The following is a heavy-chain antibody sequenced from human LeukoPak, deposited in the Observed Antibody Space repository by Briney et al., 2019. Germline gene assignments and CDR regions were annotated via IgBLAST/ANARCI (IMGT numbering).Heavy chain of an antibody. CDR3: ARVAGSGYQDY. D-gene: IGHD3-22*01. CDR1: GYTFTSYY. Sequence: GASVTVSCKASGYTFTSYYMHWVRQAPGQGLEWMGIINPSGGSTSYAQKFQGRVTMTRDTSTSTVYMELSSLRSEDTAVYYCARVAGSGYQDYWGQGTLVTVSS. CDR2: INPSGGST. V-gene: IGHV1-46*01. J-gene: IGHJ4*02.